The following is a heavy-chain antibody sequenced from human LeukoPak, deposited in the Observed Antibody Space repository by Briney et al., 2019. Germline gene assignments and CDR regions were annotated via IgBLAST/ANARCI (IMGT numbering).Heavy chain of an antibody. D-gene: IGHD2-15*01. CDR2: IKSKTDGGTT. J-gene: IGHJ4*02. V-gene: IGHV3-15*01. CDR1: GFPFSSYW. Sequence: GGSLRLSCAASGFPFSSYWMSWVRQAPGKGLEWVGRIKSKTDGGTTDYAAPVKGRFTISRDDSKNTLYLQMNSLKTEDTAMYYCTTTLAYRSGGSCYGYYFDFWGQGTLVTVSS. CDR3: TTTLAYRSGGSCYGYYFDF.